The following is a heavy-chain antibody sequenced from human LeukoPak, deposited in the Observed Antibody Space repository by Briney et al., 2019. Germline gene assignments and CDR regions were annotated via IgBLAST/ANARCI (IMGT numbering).Heavy chain of an antibody. CDR2: ISHSSIYI. CDR3: ARGYYYDGSVAY. J-gene: IGHJ4*02. Sequence: GGSLRLSCAASGFTFSTFGFNWVRQAPGKGLEWVSSISHSSIYISYADSVKGRFTISRDNARNSVYLQMDSLRVEDTAVYYCARGYYYDGSVAYWGQGTLVTVSS. D-gene: IGHD3-22*01. CDR1: GFTFSTFG. V-gene: IGHV3-21*01.